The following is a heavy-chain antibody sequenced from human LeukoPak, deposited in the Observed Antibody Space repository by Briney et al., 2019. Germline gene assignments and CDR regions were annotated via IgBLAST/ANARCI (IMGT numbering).Heavy chain of an antibody. CDR2: ISGSGPST. CDR3: AKNHYSSSRDYFDY. V-gene: IGHV3-23*01. CDR1: GFTFGTYA. Sequence: GGSLRLSCAASGFTFGTYAMTWVRQAPGKGLEWVAVISGSGPSTNYADSVKGRFIISRDNSKNTLYLQMNSLRAEDTAVYYCAKNHYSSSRDYFDYWGQGTLVTVSS. J-gene: IGHJ4*02. D-gene: IGHD6-13*01.